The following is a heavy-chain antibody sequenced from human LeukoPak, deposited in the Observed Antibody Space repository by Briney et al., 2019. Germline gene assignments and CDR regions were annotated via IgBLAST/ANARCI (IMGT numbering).Heavy chain of an antibody. D-gene: IGHD1-26*01. CDR1: GFTFSSYG. CDR3: AKEGSFSGSYSYYFDY. V-gene: IGHV3-30*18. J-gene: IGHJ4*02. CDR2: ISYDGSNK. Sequence: GRSLRLSCAASGFTFSSYGMHWVRQAPGKGLEWVAVISYDGSNKYYADSVKGRFTISRDNSKNTLYLQMNSLRDEDTAVYYCAKEGSFSGSYSYYFDYWGRGTLVTVSS.